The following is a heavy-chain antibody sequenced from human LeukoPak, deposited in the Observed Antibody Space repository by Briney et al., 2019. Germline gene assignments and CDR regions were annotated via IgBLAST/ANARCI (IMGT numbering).Heavy chain of an antibody. V-gene: IGHV4-59*08. J-gene: IGHJ4*02. CDR2: IYYSGSS. Sequence: SETLSLTCTVSGGSISSYYWYWIRQPPGKGLEWIGYIYYSGSSDYNPSLKSRVTISVDTSKNQFSLKLNSVTAADTAVYYCARQSNSGWYEVADWGQGTLVTVSS. D-gene: IGHD6-19*01. CDR3: ARQSNSGWYEVAD. CDR1: GGSISSYY.